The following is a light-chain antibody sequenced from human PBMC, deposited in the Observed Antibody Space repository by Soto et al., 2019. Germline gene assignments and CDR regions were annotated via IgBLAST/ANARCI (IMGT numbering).Light chain of an antibody. Sequence: EIVMTQSPATLSVSPGERATLSCRASQSVRRNLAWYQQKRGQAPRLLIYGASTRATGIPARFSASGSGTDFTLSIGSLQAEDVEVYYCQQYYSNPRTFGQGTKVDIK. CDR3: QQYYSNPRT. CDR1: QSVRRN. V-gene: IGKV3-15*01. CDR2: GAS. J-gene: IGKJ1*01.